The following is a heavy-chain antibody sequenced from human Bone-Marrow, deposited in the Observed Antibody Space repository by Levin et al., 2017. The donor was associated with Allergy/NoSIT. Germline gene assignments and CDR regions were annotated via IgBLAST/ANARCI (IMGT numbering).Heavy chain of an antibody. CDR3: ARESVWYSNQLSYYYYYGMDV. Sequence: HAGGSLRLSCAASGFTFSSYAMHWVRQAPGKGLEWVAVISYDGSNKYYADSVKGRFTISRDNSKNTLYLQMNSLRAEDTAVYYCARESVWYSNQLSYYYYYGMDVWGQGTTVTVSS. CDR1: GFTFSSYA. V-gene: IGHV3-30-3*01. CDR2: ISYDGSNK. J-gene: IGHJ6*02. D-gene: IGHD4-11*01.